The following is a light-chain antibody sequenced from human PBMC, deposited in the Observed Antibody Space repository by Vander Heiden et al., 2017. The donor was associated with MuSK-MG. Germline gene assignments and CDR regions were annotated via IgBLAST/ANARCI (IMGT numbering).Light chain of an antibody. CDR3: QQYESYPYT. CDR2: KAS. CDR1: QSISSW. V-gene: IGKV1-5*03. Sequence: DIQMTQSPSTLSASVGDRVTITCRASQSISSWMAWYQQKPGNAPKLLIYKASILETGVPSRFSGSGSGTEFTLTISSLQPDDFASYYCQQYESYPYTFGQGTNL. J-gene: IGKJ2*01.